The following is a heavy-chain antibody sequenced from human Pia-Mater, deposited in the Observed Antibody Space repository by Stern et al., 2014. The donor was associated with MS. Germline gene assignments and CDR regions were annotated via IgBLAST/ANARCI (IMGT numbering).Heavy chain of an antibody. Sequence: VQLVESGSGLVKPSQTLSLTCAVSGGSISSGGYSWSWIRQPPGKGLEWIGNIYNSGSTYYNPSLKSRVTISVDRSKNQFSLKLSSVTAADTAVYYCARSSTVTPNAFDIWGQGTMVTVSS. CDR1: GGSISSGGYS. D-gene: IGHD4-17*01. V-gene: IGHV4-30-2*01. J-gene: IGHJ3*02. CDR2: IYNSGST. CDR3: ARSSTVTPNAFDI.